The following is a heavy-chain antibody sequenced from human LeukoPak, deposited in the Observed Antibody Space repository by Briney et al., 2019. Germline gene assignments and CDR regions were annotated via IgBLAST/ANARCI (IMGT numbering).Heavy chain of an antibody. CDR2: IYPGDSDT. J-gene: IGHJ3*01. CDR3: AREGVMSTVDL. CDR1: GYSFPSYW. Sequence: GESLKISCKGSGYSFPSYWIGWVRQVPGKGLEWMGMIYPGDSDTRYSPSFQGQVTVSVDKSISTAYLQWSSLKASDSAMYYCAREGVMSTVDLWGQGTMVTVSS. V-gene: IGHV5-51*01. D-gene: IGHD5/OR15-5a*01.